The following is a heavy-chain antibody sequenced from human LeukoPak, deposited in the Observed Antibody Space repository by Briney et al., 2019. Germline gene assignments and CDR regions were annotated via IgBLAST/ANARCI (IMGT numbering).Heavy chain of an antibody. D-gene: IGHD2/OR15-2a*01. Sequence: GRSLRLSCAGSGFTFDDYAMHWVRQTPGKGLEWVSGISWNSGNIAYADFVGGRFTISRDDAKNSLSLQMNSLSDEDTAVYYCAKDAYGGATFFYYMDVWGKGTTVTVSS. V-gene: IGHV3-9*01. CDR1: GFTFDDYA. CDR2: ISWNSGNI. CDR3: AKDAYGGATFFYYMDV. J-gene: IGHJ6*03.